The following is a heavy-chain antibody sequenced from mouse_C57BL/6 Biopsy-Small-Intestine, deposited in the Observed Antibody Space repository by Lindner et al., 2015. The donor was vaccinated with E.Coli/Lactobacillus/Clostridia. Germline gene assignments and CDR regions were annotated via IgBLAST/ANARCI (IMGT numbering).Heavy chain of an antibody. CDR2: ILPGSSST. CDR3: ARHGNSYFDY. V-gene: IGHV1-9*01. Sequence: VQLQESGAELMKPGASVKLSCKATGYTFTGYWIEWVKQRPGHGLEWIGEILPGSSSTNCNERFKGKATFTADTSSNTAYMQLTSLTTEDSAIYYCARHGNSYFDYWGQGTTLTVSS. CDR1: GYTFTGYW. J-gene: IGHJ2*01. D-gene: IGHD2-1*01.